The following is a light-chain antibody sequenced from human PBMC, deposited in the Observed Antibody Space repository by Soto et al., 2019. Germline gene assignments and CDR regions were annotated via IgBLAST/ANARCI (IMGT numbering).Light chain of an antibody. CDR1: QSLLHSNGHNY. Sequence: DIVMTQSPLSLPVTPGEPASISCSSSQSLLHSNGHNYLDWYVQKPGQSPQLLIYLGSNRASGGPDRFSGSGSGTDFTLKITRVEAEDVGLYYCMQGLQTPWTFGQGTKVEIK. CDR3: MQGLQTPWT. CDR2: LGS. J-gene: IGKJ1*01. V-gene: IGKV2-28*01.